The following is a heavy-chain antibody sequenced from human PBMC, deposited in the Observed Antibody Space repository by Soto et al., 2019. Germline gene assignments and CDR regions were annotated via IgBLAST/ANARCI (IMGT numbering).Heavy chain of an antibody. V-gene: IGHV3-33*01. J-gene: IGHJ6*03. CDR3: ARDPGYYDILIDYYMDV. D-gene: IGHD3-9*01. CDR2: IWYDGSNK. Sequence: GGSLRLSCAASGFTFSSYGMHWVRQAPGKGLEWVAVIWYDGSNKYYADSVKGRFTISRDNSKNTLYLQMNSLRAEDTAVYYCARDPGYYDILIDYYMDVWGKGTTVTVSS. CDR1: GFTFSSYG.